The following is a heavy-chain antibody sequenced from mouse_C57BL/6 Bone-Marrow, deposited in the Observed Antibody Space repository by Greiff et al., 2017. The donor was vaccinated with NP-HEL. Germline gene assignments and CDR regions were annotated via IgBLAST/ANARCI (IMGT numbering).Heavy chain of an antibody. CDR2: IDPENGDT. J-gene: IGHJ3*01. CDR1: GFNIKDDY. V-gene: IGHV14-4*01. D-gene: IGHD2-3*01. CDR3: TPYGYYAWFAY. Sequence: VQLQQSGAELVRPGASVKLSCTASGFNIKDDYMHWVKQRPEQGLEWIGRIDPENGDTEYASKFQGKATITADTSSNTAYLQLSSLTSEDTAVYYCTPYGYYAWFAYWGQGTLVTVSA.